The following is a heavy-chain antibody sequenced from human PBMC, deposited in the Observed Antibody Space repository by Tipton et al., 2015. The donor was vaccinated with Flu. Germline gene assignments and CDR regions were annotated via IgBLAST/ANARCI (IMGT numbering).Heavy chain of an antibody. CDR1: GGSISSYY. Sequence: TLSLTCTVSGGSISSYYWSWTRQPPGKGLEWIGYIYYSGSTNYNPSLKSRVTISVDTSKNQFSLKLSSVTAADTAVYYCARVDYYDSSGYYPFDYWGQGTLVTVSS. V-gene: IGHV4-59*01. D-gene: IGHD3-22*01. CDR3: ARVDYYDSSGYYPFDY. J-gene: IGHJ4*02. CDR2: IYYSGST.